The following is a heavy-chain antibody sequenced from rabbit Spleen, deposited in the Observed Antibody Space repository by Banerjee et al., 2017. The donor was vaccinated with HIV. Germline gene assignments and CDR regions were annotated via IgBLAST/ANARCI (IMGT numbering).Heavy chain of an antibody. V-gene: IGHV1S7*01. Sequence: QLEESGGDLVKPEGSLTLTCTASGFTLNNYYMNWVRQAPGKGLEWIGYIDPVFGIRYYADWVNGRFTISSHNAQNTLYLQLNSLTAADTATYFCARDGAGGSYFALWGPGTLVTVS. CDR3: ARDGAGGSYFAL. CDR1: GFTLNNYY. D-gene: IGHD8-1*01. J-gene: IGHJ4*01. CDR2: IDPVFGIR.